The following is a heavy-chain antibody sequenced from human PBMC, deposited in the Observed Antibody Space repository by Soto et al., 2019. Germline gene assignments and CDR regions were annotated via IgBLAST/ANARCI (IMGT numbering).Heavy chain of an antibody. D-gene: IGHD6-13*01. V-gene: IGHV3-23*01. Sequence: GGSLRLSCAASGFTFSSFSISWVRQAPGKGLDWVSAISGSGGSTYSADSVKGRFTISRDNSKNTLYLQMSSLRAEDTAVYYCARGSSSGKGSRPDFWGQGSLVTVSS. CDR1: GFTFSSFS. CDR2: ISGSGGST. CDR3: ARGSSSGKGSRPDF. J-gene: IGHJ4*02.